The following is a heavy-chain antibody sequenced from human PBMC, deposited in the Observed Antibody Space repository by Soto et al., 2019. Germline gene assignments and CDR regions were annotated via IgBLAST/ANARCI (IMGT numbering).Heavy chain of an antibody. CDR3: ARTSRYFDWLFDY. J-gene: IGHJ4*02. CDR1: GGSISSNNYY. D-gene: IGHD3-9*01. V-gene: IGHV4-39*01. CDR2: IYYSGSS. Sequence: QLQLQESGPGLVKPSETLSLTCAVSGGSISSNNYYWGWIRQPPGKGLEYIGSIYYSGSSYYNPSLKSRVTISVDTSKNQFSLKLSSVTAADTAVYYCARTSRYFDWLFDYWGQGTLVTVSS.